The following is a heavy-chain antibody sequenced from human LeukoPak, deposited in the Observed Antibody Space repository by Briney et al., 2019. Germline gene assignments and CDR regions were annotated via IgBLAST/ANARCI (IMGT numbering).Heavy chain of an antibody. J-gene: IGHJ4*02. Sequence: PGGSLRLSCAASGFTFSDYHMTWIRQAPGKGLEWVSYISGSSIYTRYADSVRGRFTISRDNAKNSLYLQMNSLRAEDTALYYCVRDISGYYFDYWGQGTLVTVSS. V-gene: IGHV3-11*05. CDR1: GFTFSDYH. CDR3: VRDISGYYFDY. D-gene: IGHD3-22*01. CDR2: ISGSSIYT.